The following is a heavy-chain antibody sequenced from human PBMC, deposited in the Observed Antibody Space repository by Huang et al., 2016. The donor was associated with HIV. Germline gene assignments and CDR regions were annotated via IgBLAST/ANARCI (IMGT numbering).Heavy chain of an antibody. CDR1: GYTFTEDA. V-gene: IGHV7-4-1*02. CDR3: ARGIVVTSINWFDP. J-gene: IGHJ5*02. Sequence: QVQLEQSGSELKKPGASVRISCRASGYTFTEDAMNWVRQAPGQGLEWLGWINTHTGKPTYAHGFKGRFVFSLYTSVSTAYLQISSLQTDDTAIYYCARGIVVTSINWFDPWGQGTLVTVSS. D-gene: IGHD2-21*02. CDR2: INTHTGKP.